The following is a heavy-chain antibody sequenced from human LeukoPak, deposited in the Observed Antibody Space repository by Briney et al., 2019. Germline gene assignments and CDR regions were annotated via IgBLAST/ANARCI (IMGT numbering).Heavy chain of an antibody. Sequence: TGGSLRLSCAASGFTFSNHWMHWVRQAPGKGPVWVSRIDEGGSNAMYADSVKGRFSISRDNAKNTVNLQMNSLRAEDTGVYYCIIDEALWRLDYWGQGTLVTVSS. CDR3: IIDEALWRLDY. J-gene: IGHJ4*02. CDR1: GFTFSNHW. CDR2: IDEGGSNA. D-gene: IGHD2-21*01. V-gene: IGHV3-74*03.